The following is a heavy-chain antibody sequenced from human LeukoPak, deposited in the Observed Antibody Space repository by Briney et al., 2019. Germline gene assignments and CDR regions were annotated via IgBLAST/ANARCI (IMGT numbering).Heavy chain of an antibody. D-gene: IGHD3-22*01. J-gene: IGHJ5*02. Sequence: GSSVKVSCKASGGTFSSYAISWVRQAPGQGLEWMGGIIPIFGTANYAQKFQGRVTITADKSTSTAYMELSSLRSEDTAVYYCARDSKTINYYDSSGRGFDPWGQETLVTVSS. CDR2: IIPIFGTA. CDR1: GGTFSSYA. CDR3: ARDSKTINYYDSSGRGFDP. V-gene: IGHV1-69*06.